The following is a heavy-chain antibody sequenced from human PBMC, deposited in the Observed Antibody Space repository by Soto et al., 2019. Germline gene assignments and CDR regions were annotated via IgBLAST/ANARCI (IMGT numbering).Heavy chain of an antibody. CDR1: GYSFTSYW. Sequence: PGESLKISCKGSGYSFTSYWIGWVRQMPGKGLEWMGIIYPGDSDTRYSPSFQGQVTISADKSISTAYLQWSSLKASDTAMYYCARRRPYCSSTSCYVDYWGQGTLVTVSS. V-gene: IGHV5-51*01. D-gene: IGHD2-2*01. J-gene: IGHJ4*02. CDR2: IYPGDSDT. CDR3: ARRRPYCSSTSCYVDY.